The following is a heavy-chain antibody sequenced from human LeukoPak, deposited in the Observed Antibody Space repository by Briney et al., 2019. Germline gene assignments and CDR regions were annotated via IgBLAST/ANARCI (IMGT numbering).Heavy chain of an antibody. D-gene: IGHD5-18*01. V-gene: IGHV3-11*04. J-gene: IGHJ4*02. CDR3: ARDQPIGYNYGYPFDN. Sequence: PGGSLRLSXAASGFTFSDYYMSWIRQAPGKGLECVSYISSSGSTIYYADSVKGRFTISRDNDKNSLYLQMNNRRVEDTAVYYCARDQPIGYNYGYPFDNWGQGTLVTVSS. CDR1: GFTFSDYY. CDR2: ISSSGSTI.